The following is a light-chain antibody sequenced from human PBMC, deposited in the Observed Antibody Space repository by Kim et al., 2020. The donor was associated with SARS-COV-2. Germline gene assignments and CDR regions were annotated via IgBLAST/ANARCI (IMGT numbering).Light chain of an antibody. J-gene: IGLJ2*01. Sequence: PGQTVNISCSGSSSNVGGNVVNWYKHLPGTAPTLLIYKTNQRPSGVPDRFSGSSSGNKASLTITGTQAGDEADYYCNSRDSNDNVVFGGGTQLTVL. CDR3: NSRDSNDNVV. CDR1: SSNVGGNV. CDR2: KTN. V-gene: IGLV1-44*01.